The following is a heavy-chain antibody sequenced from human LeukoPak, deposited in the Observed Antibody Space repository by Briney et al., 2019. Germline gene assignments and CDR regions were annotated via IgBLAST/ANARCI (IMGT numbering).Heavy chain of an antibody. Sequence: GGSLRLSCAASGFTFSSYWMHWVRQAPGKGLVWVSRINSDGSTITYADSVKGRFTISRGNAKNTLYLQMNSLRAEDTAVYYCARVTVSSSEVIFDYWGQGSLVTVSS. J-gene: IGHJ4*02. CDR3: ARVTVSSSEVIFDY. CDR2: INSDGSTI. D-gene: IGHD1-20*01. V-gene: IGHV3-74*01. CDR1: GFTFSSYW.